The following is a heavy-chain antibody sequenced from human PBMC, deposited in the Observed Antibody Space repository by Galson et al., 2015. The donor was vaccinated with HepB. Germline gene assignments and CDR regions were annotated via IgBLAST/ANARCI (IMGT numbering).Heavy chain of an antibody. J-gene: IGHJ4*02. Sequence: ETLSLTCGVSGGSISSDNWWSWVRQPPGKGLEWIGEIYHSGSTTYNPSLKSRVTISVDKSKNQFSLKLSSVTAADTAVYYCARIAARPAYYFDYWGQGTLVTVSS. CDR3: ARIAARPAYYFDY. D-gene: IGHD6-6*01. CDR1: GGSISSDNW. V-gene: IGHV4-4*02. CDR2: IYHSGST.